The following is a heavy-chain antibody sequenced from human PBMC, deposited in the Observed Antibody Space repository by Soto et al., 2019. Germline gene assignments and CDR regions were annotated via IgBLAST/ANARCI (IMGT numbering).Heavy chain of an antibody. CDR1: GFTFSSYS. Sequence: GGSLRLSCAASGFTFSSYSMNWVRQAPGKGLEWVSYISSSSSTIYYAHSVKGRFTITRDNAKNSLYLPMNSLRADDTAASYCAKANYYDSSGHNWFDPWGQGTLVTVSS. D-gene: IGHD3-22*01. J-gene: IGHJ5*02. CDR3: AKANYYDSSGHNWFDP. V-gene: IGHV3-48*01. CDR2: ISSSSSTI.